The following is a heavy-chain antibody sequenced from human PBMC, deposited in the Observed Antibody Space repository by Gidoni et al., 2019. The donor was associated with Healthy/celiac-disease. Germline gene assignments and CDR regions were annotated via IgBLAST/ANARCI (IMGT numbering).Heavy chain of an antibody. CDR1: GGTFRSYA. V-gene: IGHV1-69*01. CDR2: IIPIFGTA. D-gene: IGHD4-17*01. J-gene: IGHJ6*02. Sequence: QVQLVQSGAEVKKPGSSVKVSCKASGGTFRSYAISWVRQAPGQGLEWMGGIIPIFGTANYAQKFQGRVTITADEFTSKAYMELSRLRSEDTALYYFARGGVDYGDSGGYVMDVWGQGTTVTVSS. CDR3: ARGGVDYGDSGGYVMDV.